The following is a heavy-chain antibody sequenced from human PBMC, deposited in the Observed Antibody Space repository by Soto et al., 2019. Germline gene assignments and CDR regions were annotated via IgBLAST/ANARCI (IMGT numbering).Heavy chain of an antibody. J-gene: IGHJ5*02. CDR1: GFTVSSNY. D-gene: IGHD4-17*01. V-gene: IGHV3-53*01. CDR2: IYSGGST. CDR3: ARYYGDYDLTRNNWFDP. Sequence: VSLRLSFAASGFTVSSNYMSWVRQAPGKGLEWVSVIYSGGSTYYADSVKGRFTISRDNSKNTLYLQMNSLRAEDTAVYYCARYYGDYDLTRNNWFDPWGQGTLFTVSS.